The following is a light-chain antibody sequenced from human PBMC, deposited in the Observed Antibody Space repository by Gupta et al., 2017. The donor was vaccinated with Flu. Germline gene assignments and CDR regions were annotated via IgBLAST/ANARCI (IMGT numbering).Light chain of an antibody. CDR1: GDLIERNT. J-gene: IGLJ3*02. Sequence: TIACAVSGDLIERNTVAWYQERSTAAPKLLIYSNEERDTGIPERFSGTKCGSSTSMAISGLQADVGAGYYCSAEDYNQNGWVFGGGTKPTVL. CDR2: SNE. V-gene: IGLV1-44*01. CDR3: SAEDYNQNGWV.